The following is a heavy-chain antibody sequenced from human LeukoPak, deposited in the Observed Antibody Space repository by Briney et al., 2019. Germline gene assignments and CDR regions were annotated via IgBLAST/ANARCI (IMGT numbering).Heavy chain of an antibody. Sequence: GGSLRLSCATSAFTFRSYGMHWVRQAPDKGLEWVAFIRYDGSNKYYADSVKGRFTISRDNSKNTLYLQMDSLRAEDMAVYYCARGGIKGPHDAYDLWGQGTVVTLSS. CDR2: IRYDGSNK. CDR3: ARGGIKGPHDAYDL. CDR1: AFTFRSYG. V-gene: IGHV3-30*02. J-gene: IGHJ3*01. D-gene: IGHD3-10*01.